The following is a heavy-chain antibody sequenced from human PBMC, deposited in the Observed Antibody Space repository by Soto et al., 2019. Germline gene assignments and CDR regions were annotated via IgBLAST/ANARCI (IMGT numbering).Heavy chain of an antibody. D-gene: IGHD3-10*02. Sequence: SETLSLTCTVSGGSISRGGYYWSWIRQRPGKGLEWIGYFYYSGSTYYNPSLKRRVSISVDTSKNQFSLKLSSVTAADTAVYYCERPILGYQLIPLSYGMDVWGQGTTVTVSS. CDR2: FYYSGST. CDR3: ERPILGYQLIPLSYGMDV. J-gene: IGHJ6*02. CDR1: GGSISRGGYY. V-gene: IGHV4-31*03.